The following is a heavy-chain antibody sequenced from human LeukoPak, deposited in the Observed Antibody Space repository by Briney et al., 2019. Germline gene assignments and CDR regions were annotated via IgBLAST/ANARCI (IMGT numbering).Heavy chain of an antibody. V-gene: IGHV3-23*01. J-gene: IGHJ4*02. CDR3: AKCRSLAMAANNY. CDR2: ISGSGESS. CDR1: GFTFGSYA. D-gene: IGHD6-19*01. Sequence: GGSLRLSCAASGFTFGSYALTWVRQAPGEGLEWISAISGSGESSYYGDSVRGRFTISRDNSKNTLYLQMNSLRAEDTAVYYCAKCRSLAMAANNYWGQGTLVTVSS.